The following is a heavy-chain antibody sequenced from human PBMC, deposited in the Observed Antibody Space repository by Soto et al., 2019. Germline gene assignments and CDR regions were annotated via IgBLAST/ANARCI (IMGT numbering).Heavy chain of an antibody. CDR1: GYTFTSYG. CDR2: ISAYNGNT. Sequence: ASVKVSCKASGYTFTSYGISWLRQSPGQGLEWMGWISAYNGNTNYAQKLQGRVTMTTDTSTSTAYMELRSLRSDDTAVYYCARGFRRYCSSTSCYLGWFDPWGQGTLVTVSS. J-gene: IGHJ5*02. V-gene: IGHV1-18*01. D-gene: IGHD2-2*01. CDR3: ARGFRRYCSSTSCYLGWFDP.